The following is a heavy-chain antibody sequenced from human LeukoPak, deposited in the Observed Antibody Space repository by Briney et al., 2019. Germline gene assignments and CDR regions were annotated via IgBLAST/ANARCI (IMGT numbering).Heavy chain of an antibody. CDR3: ARVSIAAAGTSAFDI. D-gene: IGHD6-13*01. CDR2: IYTSGST. J-gene: IGHJ3*02. CDR1: GGSFSGYY. V-gene: IGHV4-59*10. Sequence: SETLSLTCAVYGGSFSGYYWSWIRQPPGKGLEWIGRIYTSGSTNYNPSLKSRVTMSVDTSKNQFSLKLSSVTAADTAVYYCARVSIAAAGTSAFDIWGQGTMVTVSS.